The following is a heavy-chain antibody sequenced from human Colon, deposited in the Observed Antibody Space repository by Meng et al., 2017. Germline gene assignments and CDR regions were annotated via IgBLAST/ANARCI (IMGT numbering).Heavy chain of an antibody. CDR1: GGSISSGDYY. CDR2: IYYSGST. D-gene: IGHD4-17*01. Sequence: QVQLQESGPGLVRPSQTLSLTCTVSGGSISSGDYYWSWIRQPPGKGLEWIGYIYYSGSTYSNASLKSRVTILIDRSKNQFSLKLSSVTAADTAVYYCARDRKHYGERGWFDPWGQGTLVTVSS. J-gene: IGHJ5*02. V-gene: IGHV4-30-4*01. CDR3: ARDRKHYGERGWFDP.